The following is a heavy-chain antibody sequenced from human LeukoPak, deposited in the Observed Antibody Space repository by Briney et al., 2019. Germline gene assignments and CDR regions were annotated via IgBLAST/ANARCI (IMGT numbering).Heavy chain of an antibody. V-gene: IGHV1-8*01. CDR1: GYTFTSYD. CDR3: ARGLDYGDCEDY. CDR2: MNPNSSNT. J-gene: IGHJ4*02. D-gene: IGHD4-17*01. Sequence: ASVKVSCKASGYTFTSYDINWVRQATGQGLEWMGWMNPNSSNTGYAQKFQGRVTMTRNTSISTAYMELSSLRSEDTAVYYCARGLDYGDCEDYWGQGTLVTVSS.